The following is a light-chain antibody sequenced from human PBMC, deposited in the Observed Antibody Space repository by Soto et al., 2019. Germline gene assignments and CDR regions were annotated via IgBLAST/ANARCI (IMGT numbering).Light chain of an antibody. CDR3: GTWDSSLSGHV. CDR2: DSD. J-gene: IGLJ1*01. V-gene: IGLV1-51*01. Sequence: QSVLTQPPSVPGAPGQTVTISCTGSGSNIGNNHVSWYQHLPGTAPELLIYDSDKRPLGIPDRFSGSKSGTSATLGITGLQTGDEADYYCGTWDSSLSGHVFGTGTKVTVL. CDR1: GSNIGNNH.